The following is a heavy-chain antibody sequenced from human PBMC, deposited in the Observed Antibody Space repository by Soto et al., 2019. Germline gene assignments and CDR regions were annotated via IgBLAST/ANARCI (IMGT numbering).Heavy chain of an antibody. CDR3: ASVMVRGVYTVDY. V-gene: IGHV1-69*13. Sequence: SVKVSCKASGGTFSSYAISWVRQAPGQGLEWMGGIIPIFGTANYAQKFQGRVTITADESTSTAYMELSSLRSEDTAVYYCASVMVRGVYTVDYWGQGTLVTVSS. CDR1: GGTFSSYA. CDR2: IIPIFGTA. D-gene: IGHD3-10*01. J-gene: IGHJ4*02.